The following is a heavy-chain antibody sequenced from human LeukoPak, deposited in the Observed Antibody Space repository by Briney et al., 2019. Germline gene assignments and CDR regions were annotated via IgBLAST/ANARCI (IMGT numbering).Heavy chain of an antibody. D-gene: IGHD4-17*01. J-gene: IGHJ5*02. V-gene: IGHV3-21*01. CDR2: ISGRSTYI. CDR3: ARDWADYGDLAFNWFDP. CDR1: GFNFESYT. Sequence: GGSLRLSCAASGFNFESYTMSWVRQAPGKGLEWVSSISGRSTYIYYADSVKGRFTISRDNAENSLFLQMNSLRAEDTAVYYCARDWADYGDLAFNWFDPWGQGTLVTVSS.